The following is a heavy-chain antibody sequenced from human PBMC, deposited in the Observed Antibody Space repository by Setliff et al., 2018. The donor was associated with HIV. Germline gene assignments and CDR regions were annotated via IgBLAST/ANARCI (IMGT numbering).Heavy chain of an antibody. V-gene: IGHV3-48*01. CDR2: ISGSSGSI. D-gene: IGHD3-22*01. CDR1: GFPFSSYS. Sequence: GGSLRLSCAASGFPFSSYSMNWFRQPPGKGLEWVAYISGSSGSIYYTDSVKGRFTVSRDNAKDSLYLQVNSLRAEDTAVYYCARGLGYYDSSELMKYFDYWGQGTLVTVSS. CDR3: ARGLGYYDSSELMKYFDY. J-gene: IGHJ4*02.